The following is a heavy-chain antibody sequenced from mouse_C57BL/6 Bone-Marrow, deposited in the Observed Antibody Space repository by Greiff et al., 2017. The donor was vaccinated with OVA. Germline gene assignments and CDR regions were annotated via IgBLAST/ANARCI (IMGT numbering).Heavy chain of an antibody. V-gene: IGHV1-69*01. CDR3: ARYYYST. CDR1: GYTFTSYW. CDR2: IDPSDSYT. Sequence: QVQLQQPGAELVMPGASVKLSCKASGYTFTSYWMHWVKQRPGQGLEWIGEIDPSDSYTNYNQKFKGKSTLTVDESSSTAYMQLSSLTSEDSAVYYCARYYYSTWGQGTLVTVSA. J-gene: IGHJ3*01. D-gene: IGHD1-1*01.